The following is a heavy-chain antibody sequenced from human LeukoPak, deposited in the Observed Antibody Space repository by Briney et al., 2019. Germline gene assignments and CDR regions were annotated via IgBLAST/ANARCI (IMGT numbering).Heavy chain of an antibody. D-gene: IGHD1-26*01. J-gene: IGHJ3*02. CDR2: ISSSTTYI. CDR3: ARASLLGATNFAFDI. V-gene: IGHV3-21*01. Sequence: GGSLRLSCAASGFIFSTYTMNWVRQAPGKGLEWVSSISSSTTYIFYADSVRGRFTISRDNAKNSPFLQMNSLRAEDTAVYYCARASLLGATNFAFDIWGQGTMVTVSS. CDR1: GFIFSTYT.